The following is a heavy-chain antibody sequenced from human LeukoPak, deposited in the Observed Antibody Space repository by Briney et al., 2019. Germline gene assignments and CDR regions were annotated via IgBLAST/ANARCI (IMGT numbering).Heavy chain of an antibody. J-gene: IGHJ6*03. CDR3: ARRGRGYCSGTNCFEGYYYYYMDV. D-gene: IGHD2-2*01. V-gene: IGHV5-51*01. CDR2: IYPGDSDT. Sequence: GESLKISCKGSGYSFTSYWIGWVRQMPGKGLEWMGIIYPGDSDTRYSPSLQGQVTISADKSISTAYLQWSSLKASDTAMYYCARRGRGYCSGTNCFEGYYYYYMDVWGKGTSVTVSS. CDR1: GYSFTSYW.